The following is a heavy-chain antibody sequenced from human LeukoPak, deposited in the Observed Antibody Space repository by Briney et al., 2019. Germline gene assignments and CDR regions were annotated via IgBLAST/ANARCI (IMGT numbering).Heavy chain of an antibody. CDR3: ARIHGTTNAFDI. D-gene: IGHD1-1*01. J-gene: IGHJ3*02. CDR1: GFTFSSYA. V-gene: IGHV3-30-3*01. CDR2: ISYDGSNK. Sequence: GGSLRLSCAASGFTFSSYAMHWVRQAPGKGLEWVAVISYDGSNKYYADSVKGRFTISRDNSKNTLYLQMSSLRAEDTAVYYCARIHGTTNAFDIWGQGTMVTVSS.